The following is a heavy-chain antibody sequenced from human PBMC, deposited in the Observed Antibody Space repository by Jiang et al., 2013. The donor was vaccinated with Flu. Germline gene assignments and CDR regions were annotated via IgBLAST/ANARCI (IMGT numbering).Heavy chain of an antibody. J-gene: IGHJ4*02. V-gene: IGHV5-10-1*03. CDR1: GYSFTSYW. CDR2: IDPSDSYT. Sequence: VQLVESGAEVKKPGESLRTSCKGSGYSFTSYWISWVRQMPGKGLEWMGRIDPSDSYTNYSPSFQGHVTISADKSISTAYLQWSSLKASDTAMYYCARHIEGSSSYFDYWGQGTLVTVSS. CDR3: ARHIEGSSSYFDY. D-gene: IGHD6-13*01.